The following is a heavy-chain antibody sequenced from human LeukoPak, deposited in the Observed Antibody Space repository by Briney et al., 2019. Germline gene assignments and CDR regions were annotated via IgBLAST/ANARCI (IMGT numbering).Heavy chain of an antibody. D-gene: IGHD1-26*01. V-gene: IGHV3-48*04. Sequence: AGGSLRLSCAASGFTFSTYSMNWVRQAPGKGLEWVSYISSSGSTIYYADSVKGRFTISRDNAKNSLYLQMNSLRAEDTAVYYCARGPTGNYYDIDYWGQGALVTVSS. CDR2: ISSSGSTI. CDR1: GFTFSTYS. J-gene: IGHJ4*02. CDR3: ARGPTGNYYDIDY.